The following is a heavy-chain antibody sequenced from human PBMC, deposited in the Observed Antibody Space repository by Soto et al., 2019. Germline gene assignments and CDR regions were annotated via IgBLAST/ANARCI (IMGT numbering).Heavy chain of an antibody. D-gene: IGHD6-13*01. Sequence: ASVKVSCKASGYTFTSYSMHWVLQAPGQRLEWMGWINAGNGNTKYSQKFQGRVTITRDTSASTAYMELSSLRSEDTAVYYCARVIAAAGTGWFDPWGQGTLVTVSS. V-gene: IGHV1-3*01. J-gene: IGHJ5*02. CDR2: INAGNGNT. CDR3: ARVIAAAGTGWFDP. CDR1: GYTFTSYS.